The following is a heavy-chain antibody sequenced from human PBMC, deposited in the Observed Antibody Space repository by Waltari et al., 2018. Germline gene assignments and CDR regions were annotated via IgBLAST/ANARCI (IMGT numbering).Heavy chain of an antibody. CDR3: AREFGTIARFDY. Sequence: EVQLVESGGGLVQPGGSLRLSCVASGYTFSDHTIIWVRQAPGKGLDWISYIRGNSVYIYYADSVKGRFIVSRDNAQNTAFLQMNTLRAEDTAVYYCAREFGTIARFDYWGQGTLVAVSS. D-gene: IGHD3-16*01. V-gene: IGHV3-48*01. CDR1: GYTFSDHT. J-gene: IGHJ4*02. CDR2: IRGNSVYI.